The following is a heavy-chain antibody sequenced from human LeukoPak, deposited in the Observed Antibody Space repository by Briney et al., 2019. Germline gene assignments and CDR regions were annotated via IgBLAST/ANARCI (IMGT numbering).Heavy chain of an antibody. J-gene: IGHJ4*02. Sequence: SGGSLRLSCAASGFTFSRFGMHWVRQAPGQGLEWVSFILYDGSEKYYADSVKGRFTISRDNSRNTLSLQMNSLRVEDTAVYYCARGGAARPDFWGQGTLVTVSS. CDR1: GFTFSRFG. V-gene: IGHV3-30*02. CDR2: ILYDGSEK. D-gene: IGHD6-6*01. CDR3: ARGGAARPDF.